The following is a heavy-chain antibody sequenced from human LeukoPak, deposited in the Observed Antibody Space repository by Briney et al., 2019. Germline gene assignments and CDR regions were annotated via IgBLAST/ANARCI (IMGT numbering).Heavy chain of an antibody. Sequence: PSETLSLTCTVSGGSISSYYWSWIRQPPGKGLEWIGYIYYSGSTNYNPSLKSRVTISVDTSKNQFSLKLSSVTAADTAVYYCARIGYCSGGSCYEGYFQHWGQGTLVTVSS. CDR1: GGSISSYY. D-gene: IGHD2-15*01. CDR3: ARIGYCSGGSCYEGYFQH. CDR2: IYYSGST. V-gene: IGHV4-59*01. J-gene: IGHJ1*01.